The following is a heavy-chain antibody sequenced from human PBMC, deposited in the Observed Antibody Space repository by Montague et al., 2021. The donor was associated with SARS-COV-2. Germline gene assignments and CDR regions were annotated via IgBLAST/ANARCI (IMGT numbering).Heavy chain of an antibody. CDR3: ARDGREGLLWFGELLFGWFDP. V-gene: IGHV3-30*04. CDR1: GFTFSSYA. Sequence: SLRLSCAASGFTFSSYAMHWVRQAPGKGPEWVAVISYDGSNKYYADSVKGRFTISRDNSKNTLYLQMNSLRAEDTAVYYCARDGREGLLWFGELLFGWFDPWGRGTLVTVSS. J-gene: IGHJ5*02. CDR2: ISYDGSNK. D-gene: IGHD3-10*01.